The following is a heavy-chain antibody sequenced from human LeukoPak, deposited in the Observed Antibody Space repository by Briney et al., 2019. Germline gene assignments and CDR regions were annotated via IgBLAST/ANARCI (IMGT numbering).Heavy chain of an antibody. CDR2: MNPNSGNT. CDR1: GYTFTCYY. V-gene: IGHV1-8*02. D-gene: IGHD3-10*01. Sequence: ASVKVSCKASGYTFTCYYMHWVRQAPGQGLEGMGWMNPNSGNTGYAQKFQGRVTMTRNTSISTAYMELSRLTSDDTAVYYCARGLLWFGPFDYWGQGTLVTVSS. CDR3: ARGLLWFGPFDY. J-gene: IGHJ4*02.